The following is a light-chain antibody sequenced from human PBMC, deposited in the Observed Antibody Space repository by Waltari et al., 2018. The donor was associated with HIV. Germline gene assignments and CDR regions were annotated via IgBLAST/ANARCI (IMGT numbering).Light chain of an antibody. CDR2: QDI. Sequence: SYELTQPPSVSVSPGQTASITCSGDKLGDKYACWYQQKPGQSPMLVIYQDIKRPSGIPERFSGSNSGNTATLTISGTQAMDEADYYCQAWDNSTVVFGGGTKLTVL. CDR1: KLGDKY. J-gene: IGLJ2*01. V-gene: IGLV3-1*01. CDR3: QAWDNSTVV.